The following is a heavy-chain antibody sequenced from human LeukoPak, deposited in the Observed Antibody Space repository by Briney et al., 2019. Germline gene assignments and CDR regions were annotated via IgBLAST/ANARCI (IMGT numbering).Heavy chain of an antibody. D-gene: IGHD3-22*01. CDR2: IYYSGST. Sequence: PSETLSLTCTVSGGSISSSSYYWGWIRQPPGKGLEWIGSIYYSGSTHYNPSLKSRVTISVDTSKNQFSLKLSSVTAADTAVYYCARRCPTYYYDSSGFDYWGQGTLVTVSS. V-gene: IGHV4-39*01. CDR1: GGSISSSSYY. J-gene: IGHJ4*02. CDR3: ARRCPTYYYDSSGFDY.